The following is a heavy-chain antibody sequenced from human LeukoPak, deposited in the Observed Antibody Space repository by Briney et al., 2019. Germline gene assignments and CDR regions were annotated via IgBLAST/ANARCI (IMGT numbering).Heavy chain of an antibody. CDR3: ARHVGPRLASGLKNYYFDY. D-gene: IGHD3-9*01. CDR2: IYPGDSDT. J-gene: IGHJ4*02. CDR1: GYSFTTYW. Sequence: HGESLKISCQGSGYSFTTYWIGWVRQMPGKGLEWMGIIYPGDSDTRYSPSFQGQVTISADKSISTAYLQWSSLKASDTAMYYCARHVGPRLASGLKNYYFDYWGQGTLVTVSP. V-gene: IGHV5-51*01.